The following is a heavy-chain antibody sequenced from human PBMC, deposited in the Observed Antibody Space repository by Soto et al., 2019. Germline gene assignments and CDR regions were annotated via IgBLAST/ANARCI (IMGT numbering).Heavy chain of an antibody. CDR1: GFSVSSNY. CDR3: ARSHDILNWFDP. V-gene: IGHV3-53*01. J-gene: IGHJ5*02. D-gene: IGHD3-9*01. Sequence: TGGSLRLSCAASGFSVSSNYMSWVRQAPGKGLEWVSAIHSGGRTYYADSVKGRFTISGDISNNTLYLQMNSLRADDTAVYYCARSHDILNWFDPWGRGTLVTVSS. CDR2: IHSGGRT.